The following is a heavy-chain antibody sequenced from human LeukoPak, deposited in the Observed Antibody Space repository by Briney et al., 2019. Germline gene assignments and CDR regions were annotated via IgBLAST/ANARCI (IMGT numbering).Heavy chain of an antibody. D-gene: IGHD1-7*01. Sequence: PGGSLRLSCAASGFTFSTCAMSWVRQAPGKGLEWVSAISSGGGSTYYVDSVKGRFTVSRDNSKNTLYLQLNSLRAEDTAVYYCAKRQTGTYDYWGQGTLVTVSS. V-gene: IGHV3-23*01. J-gene: IGHJ4*02. CDR1: GFTFSTCA. CDR3: AKRQTGTYDY. CDR2: ISSGGGST.